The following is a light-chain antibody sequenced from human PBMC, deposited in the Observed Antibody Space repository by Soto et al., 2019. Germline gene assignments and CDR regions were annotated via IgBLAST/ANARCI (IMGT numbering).Light chain of an antibody. Sequence: DIQMNQSPSTLSASVGDRVTISCRASQSVSAWLAWYQQKPGKAPKLLISDASSLKSGVPSRFSGSGYGTEFTLTISSLQPEDFATYYCQQYSSYSLTFGGGTKVEIK. V-gene: IGKV1-5*01. CDR2: DAS. CDR3: QQYSSYSLT. J-gene: IGKJ4*01. CDR1: QSVSAW.